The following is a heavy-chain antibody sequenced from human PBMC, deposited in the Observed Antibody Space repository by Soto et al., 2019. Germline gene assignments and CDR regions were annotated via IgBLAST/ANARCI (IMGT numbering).Heavy chain of an antibody. CDR1: GDSFTSYF. D-gene: IGHD3-22*01. J-gene: IGHJ4*02. CDR2: INPSGGST. V-gene: IGHV1-46*01. CDR3: AREYGNYDSSGYYAY. Sequence: ASVKVSCKTSGDSFTSYFIHWVRQAPGQGLEWMGIINPSGGSTNYAQKLQGRVSMTRDRSTSTVHMELSSLRSDDTAMYYCAREYGNYDSSGYYAYWGQGTLVTVSS.